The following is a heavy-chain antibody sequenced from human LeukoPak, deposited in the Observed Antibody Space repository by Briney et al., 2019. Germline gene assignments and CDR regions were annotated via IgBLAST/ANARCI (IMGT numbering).Heavy chain of an antibody. Sequence: GGSPRLSRAASGFTFSRHYMSWVRQAPGKGLEWVSTLTGSGVGTYYADSVKGRFTISRDNSKNTLFLQMHNLRVDDTAVYYCATPPLTTGISGWGQGTLVSVSS. D-gene: IGHD1-14*01. V-gene: IGHV3-23*01. CDR3: ATPPLTTGISG. CDR1: GFTFSRHY. CDR2: LTGSGVGT. J-gene: IGHJ4*02.